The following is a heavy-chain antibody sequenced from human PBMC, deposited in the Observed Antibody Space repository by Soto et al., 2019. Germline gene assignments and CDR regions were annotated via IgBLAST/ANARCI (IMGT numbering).Heavy chain of an antibody. Sequence: GGSLRLSCAASGFTFSSYSMNWVRQAPGKGLEWVSSIRSSSSYIYYADSVKGRFTISRDNAKNSLYLQMNSLRAEDTAVYYCARDPSSDIWNYFNWFDPWDQGTLVTVSS. J-gene: IGHJ5*02. CDR2: IRSSSSYI. CDR3: ARDPSSDIWNYFNWFDP. CDR1: GFTFSSYS. D-gene: IGHD1-7*01. V-gene: IGHV3-21*01.